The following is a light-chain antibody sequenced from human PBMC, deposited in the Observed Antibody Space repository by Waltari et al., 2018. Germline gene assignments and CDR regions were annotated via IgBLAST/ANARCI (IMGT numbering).Light chain of an antibody. J-gene: IGKJ1*01. Sequence: DIVVTQSPLSLPVTPGEPASISCRSSQSLLHRNGNNYLDRYLQKPGQSPQLLIYLGSNRAAGVPDRFSGSGSGTDFTLRISRVEAEDVGVYYCMQSLQTLWTFGQGTKVEIK. CDR1: QSLLHRNGNNY. V-gene: IGKV2-28*01. CDR3: MQSLQTLWT. CDR2: LGS.